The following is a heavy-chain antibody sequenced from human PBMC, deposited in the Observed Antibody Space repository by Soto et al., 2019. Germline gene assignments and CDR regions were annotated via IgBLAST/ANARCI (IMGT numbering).Heavy chain of an antibody. CDR1: GYSFTGYW. Sequence: XESLKISCEASGYSFTGYWIVWVRQMPGKGLEWMGIVYPSDSRTKYSPSFQGQVTISADTSTSTTYLQWTSLKASDTAIYYCARGNVANWFGPWGQGTLVTVSS. J-gene: IGHJ5*02. CDR2: VYPSDSRT. CDR3: ARGNVANWFGP. V-gene: IGHV5-51*01.